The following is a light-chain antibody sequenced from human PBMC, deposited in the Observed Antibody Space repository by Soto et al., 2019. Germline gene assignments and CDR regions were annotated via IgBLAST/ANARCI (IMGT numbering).Light chain of an antibody. J-gene: IGLJ1*01. CDR2: EVS. V-gene: IGLV2-14*01. Sequence: QSALTRPASVSVSPGQSITISCTGTSSDVGGYNYVSWYQQHPGKAPKLMIYEVSNRPSGVSNRFSGSKSGNTASLTISGLQAEDEADYYCSSYTSSSTFFFGTGTKVTVL. CDR3: SSYTSSSTFF. CDR1: SSDVGGYNY.